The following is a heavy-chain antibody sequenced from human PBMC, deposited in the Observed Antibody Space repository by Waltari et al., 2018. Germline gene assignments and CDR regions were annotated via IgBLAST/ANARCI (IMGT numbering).Heavy chain of an antibody. CDR1: RRSFSGDY. D-gene: IGHD4-17*01. V-gene: IGHV4-34*01. J-gene: IGHJ4*02. CDR2: INHSGST. CDR3: ARIDYGDYGFDY. Sequence: QVQLQQWGAGPVNPSENPSLTCAVCRRSFSGDYWSWPRQPPGTGLEWSGEINHSGSTNYNPSLKSRVTISVDTSKNQFSLKLSSVTAADTAVYYCARIDYGDYGFDYWGQGTLVTVSS.